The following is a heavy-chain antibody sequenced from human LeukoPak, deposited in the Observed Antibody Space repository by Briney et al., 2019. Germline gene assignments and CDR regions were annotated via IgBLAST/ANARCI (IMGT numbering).Heavy chain of an antibody. J-gene: IGHJ5*02. CDR3: ARDTKDDSSGYYYVWFDP. D-gene: IGHD3-22*01. CDR2: INHSGST. CDR1: GGSFSGYY. V-gene: IGHV4-34*01. Sequence: PSETLSLTCAVYGGSFSGYYWSWIRQPPGKGLEWIGEINHSGSTNYNPSLKSRVTISVDTSKNQLSLKLSSVTAADTAVYYCARDTKDDSSGYYYVWFDPWGQGTLVTVSS.